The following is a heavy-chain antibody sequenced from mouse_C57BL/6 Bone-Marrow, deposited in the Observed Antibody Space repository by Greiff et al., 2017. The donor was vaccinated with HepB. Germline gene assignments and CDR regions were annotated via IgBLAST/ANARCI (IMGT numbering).Heavy chain of an antibody. V-gene: IGHV2-9*01. CDR3: AIFLTTVVAPYAMDY. D-gene: IGHD1-1*01. J-gene: IGHJ4*01. CDR1: GFSLTSYG. CDR2: IWGGGST. Sequence: LVAPSQSLSITCTVSGFSLTSYGVDWVRQPPGKGLEWLGVIWGGGSTNYNSALMSRLSISKDNSKSQVFLKMNSLQTDDTAMYYCAIFLTTVVAPYAMDYWGQGTSVTVSS.